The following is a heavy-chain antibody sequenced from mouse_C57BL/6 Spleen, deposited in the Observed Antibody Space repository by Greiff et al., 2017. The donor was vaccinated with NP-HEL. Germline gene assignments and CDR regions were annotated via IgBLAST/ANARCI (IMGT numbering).Heavy chain of an antibody. CDR3: ASSFAY. V-gene: IGHV5-6*01. CDR1: GFTFSSYG. Sequence: VQLKQSGGDLVKPGGSLKLSCAASGFTFSSYGMSWVRQTPDKRLEWVATISSGGSYTYYPDRVKGRFTISRDNAKNTLYLQRSSLKSEDTAMYYCASSFAYWGQGTLVTVSA. J-gene: IGHJ3*01. CDR2: ISSGGSYT.